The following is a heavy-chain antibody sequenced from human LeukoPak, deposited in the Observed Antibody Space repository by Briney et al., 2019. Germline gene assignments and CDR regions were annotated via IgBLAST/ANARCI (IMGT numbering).Heavy chain of an antibody. V-gene: IGHV5-51*01. D-gene: IGHD5-12*01. Sequence: GESLKIFCWGSGYSFTSYWIGWGRQMPGKGLEGMVIIYPGDSETRYSPSFQGQVTISADKSISTAYLQWSSLKASDTAMYYCARSHSGYDYYFDYWGQGTLVTVSS. CDR1: GYSFTSYW. J-gene: IGHJ4*02. CDR2: IYPGDSET. CDR3: ARSHSGYDYYFDY.